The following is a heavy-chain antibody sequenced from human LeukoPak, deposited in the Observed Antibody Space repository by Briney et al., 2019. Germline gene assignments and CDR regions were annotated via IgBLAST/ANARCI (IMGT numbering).Heavy chain of an antibody. CDR1: GGSFRGYY. V-gene: IGHV4-34*01. Sequence: SETLSLTCAVYGGSFRGYYWSWIRQPPGKGLEWIGEINHSGSTNYNPSLKSRVTISVDTSKNQFSLKLSSVTAADTAVHYCARGHRLGSSWYWFDPWGQGTLVTVSS. CDR3: ARGHRLGSSWYWFDP. CDR2: INHSGST. D-gene: IGHD6-13*01. J-gene: IGHJ5*02.